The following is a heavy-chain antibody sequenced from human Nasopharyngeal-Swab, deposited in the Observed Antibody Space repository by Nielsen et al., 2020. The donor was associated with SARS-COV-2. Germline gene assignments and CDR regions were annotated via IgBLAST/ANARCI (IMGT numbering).Heavy chain of an antibody. CDR2: IYWDDDK. D-gene: IGHD6-13*01. J-gene: IGHJ4*02. Sequence: SGPTLVKPTQTLTLTCTFSGFSLSTSGVGVGWTRQPPGKALEWLALIYWDDDKRYSPSLKSRLTTTKDTSKNQVVLTMTNMDPVDTATYYCAHSSSTAYYFDYWGQGTLVTVSS. CDR3: AHSSSTAYYFDY. V-gene: IGHV2-5*02. CDR1: GFSLSTSGVG.